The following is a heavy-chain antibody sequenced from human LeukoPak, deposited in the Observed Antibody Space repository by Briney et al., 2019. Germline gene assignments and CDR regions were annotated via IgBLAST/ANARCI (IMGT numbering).Heavy chain of an antibody. CDR3: TTVRVNDYVWGSYRYSYFDY. V-gene: IGHV3-15*01. D-gene: IGHD3-16*02. Sequence: GGSLRLSCAASGFTVSSNYMSWVRQAPGKGLEWVGRLKSKTDGGTTDYAARAKGRFTMSRDNSRNTLYLQMNSLKAEDTAKYYCTTVRVNDYVWGSYRYSYFDYWGQGILVTVSS. CDR2: LKSKTDGGTT. J-gene: IGHJ4*02. CDR1: GFTVSSNY.